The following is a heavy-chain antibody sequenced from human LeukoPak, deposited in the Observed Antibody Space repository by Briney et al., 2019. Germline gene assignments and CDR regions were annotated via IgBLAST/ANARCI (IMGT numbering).Heavy chain of an antibody. Sequence: GGSLRLSCAASGFTFSSYGMHWVRQAPGKGLEWVAVISYDGSNKYYADSVKGRFTISRDNSKNTLYLQMDSLRAEDTAVYYCARDPGVRWLVGFDYWGQGTLVTVSS. CDR3: ARDPGVRWLVGFDY. CDR2: ISYDGSNK. J-gene: IGHJ4*02. D-gene: IGHD6-19*01. V-gene: IGHV3-30*03. CDR1: GFTFSSYG.